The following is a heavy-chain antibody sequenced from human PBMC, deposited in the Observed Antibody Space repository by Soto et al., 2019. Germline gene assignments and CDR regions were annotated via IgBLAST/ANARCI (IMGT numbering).Heavy chain of an antibody. D-gene: IGHD6-19*01. J-gene: IGHJ5*02. CDR2: MNPNSGNT. V-gene: IGHV1-8*01. CDR3: ARGSNAYRSGCYGWFDP. Sequence: VQLVQSGAEVKKPGASVKVSCQASGYTFTSYDITWVRQAPGQGLEWMGWMNPNSGNTGYAQKFQGRVTMTRNTSLSTVYMELSSLRSEDTALHYSARGSNAYRSGCYGWFDPWGQGTPVTVSA. CDR1: GYTFTSYD.